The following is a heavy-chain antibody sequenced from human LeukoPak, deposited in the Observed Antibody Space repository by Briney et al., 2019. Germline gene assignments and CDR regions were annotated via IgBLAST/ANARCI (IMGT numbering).Heavy chain of an antibody. CDR3: ARRGAVAGTEDY. V-gene: IGHV3-74*01. CDR1: GFTFSSYW. CDR2: IKSDGSIT. J-gene: IGHJ4*02. D-gene: IGHD6-19*01. Sequence: GGSLRLSCAASGFTFSSYWIHWVRQAPGKGLVWVSRIKSDGSITSYADSVKGRFTISRDTAKNTLYLQMNSLRAEDTAVYYCARRGAVAGTEDYWGQGTLVTVSS.